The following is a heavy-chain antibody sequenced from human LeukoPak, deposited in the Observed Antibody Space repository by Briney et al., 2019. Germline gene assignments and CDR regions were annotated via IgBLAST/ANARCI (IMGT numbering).Heavy chain of an antibody. CDR2: INSDGSWT. V-gene: IGHV3-74*01. J-gene: IGHJ4*02. D-gene: IGHD2-2*01. CDR3: VSFYETY. Sequence: QSGGSLRLSCAASGNYWMHWVRQAPGKGLVWVSHINSDGSWTSYADSVKGRFTISKDNAENTVYLQMNNLRAEDTAVYYCVSFYETYWGRGTLVTVSS. CDR1: GNYW.